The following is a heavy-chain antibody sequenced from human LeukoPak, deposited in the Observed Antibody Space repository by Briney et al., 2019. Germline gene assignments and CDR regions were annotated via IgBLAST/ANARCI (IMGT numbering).Heavy chain of an antibody. V-gene: IGHV1-18*01. CDR1: GYTFTSYG. D-gene: IGHD3-9*01. CDR3: ARVLDILASFDY. CDR2: ISAYNGNT. Sequence: ASVKVSCKASGYTFTSYGISRVRRAPGQGLEWMGWISAYNGNTNYAQKLQGRVTMTTDTSTSTAYMELRSLRSDDTAVYYCARVLDILASFDYWGQGTLVTVSS. J-gene: IGHJ4*02.